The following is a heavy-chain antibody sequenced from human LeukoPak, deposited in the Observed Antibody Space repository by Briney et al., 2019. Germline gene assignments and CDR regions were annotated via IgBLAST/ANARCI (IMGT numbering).Heavy chain of an antibody. CDR1: GGSISSGGYY. V-gene: IGHV4-30-2*01. CDR2: IYHSGST. D-gene: IGHD3-10*01. CDR3: ARQTEGRISLIREIICYFDY. Sequence: SETLSLTCTVSGGSISSGGYYWSWIRQPPGKGLEWIGYIYHSGSTYYNPSLKSRVTISVDTSKNQFSLKLSSVTAADTAVYYCARQTEGRISLIREIICYFDYWGQGALVTVSS. J-gene: IGHJ4*02.